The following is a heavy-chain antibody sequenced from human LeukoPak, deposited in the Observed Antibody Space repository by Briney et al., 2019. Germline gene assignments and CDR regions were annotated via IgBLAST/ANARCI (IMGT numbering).Heavy chain of an antibody. CDR3: ARRAGAYTHPYDY. Sequence: SETLSLPCAVYGGSFSGYYWSWIRQPPGKGLEWIGEINHSGSTNYNPSLKSRVTISVDTSKNQFSLKLSSVTAADTAVYYCARRAGAYTHPYDYWGQGTLVTVS. CDR1: GGSFSGYY. V-gene: IGHV4-34*01. J-gene: IGHJ4*02. D-gene: IGHD3-16*01. CDR2: INHSGST.